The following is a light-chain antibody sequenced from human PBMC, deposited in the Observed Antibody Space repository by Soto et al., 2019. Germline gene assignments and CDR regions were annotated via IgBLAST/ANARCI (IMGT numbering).Light chain of an antibody. J-gene: IGLJ2*01. Sequence: QPVLTQPPSSSASPGDSARLTCTLPSDMTVQPFKIYWYQQKPGSPPRFLLIYYSDSEKGRGSGVPSSFSGSKDASANTGILLISGLQSEDEADYYCVIWPSAGHVVFGGGTKLTVL. CDR3: VIWPSAGHVV. V-gene: IGLV5-37*01. CDR1: SDMTVQPFK. CDR2: YYSDSEK.